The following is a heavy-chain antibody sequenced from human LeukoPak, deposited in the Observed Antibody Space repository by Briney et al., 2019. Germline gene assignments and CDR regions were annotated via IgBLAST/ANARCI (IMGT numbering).Heavy chain of an antibody. CDR3: ARVTGYMIEDYFDY. Sequence: SETLSLTCAVYGGSFSGYYWSWIRQPPGKGLEWIGEINHSGSTNYNPSLKSRVTISVETSKNQFSLKLRSVTAANTAVYYCARVTGYMIEDYFDYWGQGTLVTVSS. D-gene: IGHD3-22*01. V-gene: IGHV4-34*01. CDR1: GGSFSGYY. CDR2: INHSGST. J-gene: IGHJ4*02.